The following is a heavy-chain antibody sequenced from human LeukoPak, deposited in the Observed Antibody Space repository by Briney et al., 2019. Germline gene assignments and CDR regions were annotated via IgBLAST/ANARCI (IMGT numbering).Heavy chain of an antibody. Sequence: SVKVSCKASGGTFSSYAISWVRQAPGQGLEWMGGIIPIFGTANYAQKFQGRVTITADESTSTAYMELSSLRSEDTAVYYCARYGEDDILTGYHPLDNWGQGTLVTVSS. CDR2: IIPIFGTA. CDR1: GGTFSSYA. J-gene: IGHJ4*02. D-gene: IGHD3-9*01. CDR3: ARYGEDDILTGYHPLDN. V-gene: IGHV1-69*13.